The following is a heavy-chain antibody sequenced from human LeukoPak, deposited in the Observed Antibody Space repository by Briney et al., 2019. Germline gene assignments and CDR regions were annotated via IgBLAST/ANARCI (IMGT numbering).Heavy chain of an antibody. CDR2: IQYAGSSK. Sequence: PGGSLRLSCAASGFTFGSYGMHWVRQAPGKGLEGVAFIQYAGSSKQYADSVNGRFTISRDNSKNTVSLQMNNLRPEDTAVYYCARRAFYMDVWGEGTTVTVSS. V-gene: IGHV3-30*19. D-gene: IGHD2/OR15-2a*01. CDR1: GFTFGSYG. CDR3: ARRAFYMDV. J-gene: IGHJ6*04.